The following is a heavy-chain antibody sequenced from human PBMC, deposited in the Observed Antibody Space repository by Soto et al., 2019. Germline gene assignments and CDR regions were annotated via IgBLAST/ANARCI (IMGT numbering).Heavy chain of an antibody. CDR3: ARRSVRDFGDQSPSYLDL. CDR2: LNPNGEVT. D-gene: IGHD4-17*01. V-gene: IGHV1-46*01. J-gene: IGHJ2*01. CDR1: ANTLTTFY. Sequence: QVQLVQSGAEVKKPGTSVRVSCKPSANTLTTFYIHWVRHAPGQGLEGMGILNPNGEVTTYAQKFQGRVSVTRDTSTNTVYLDLSSLRSDDTAVYYCARRSVRDFGDQSPSYLDLWCRGTLVTVSS.